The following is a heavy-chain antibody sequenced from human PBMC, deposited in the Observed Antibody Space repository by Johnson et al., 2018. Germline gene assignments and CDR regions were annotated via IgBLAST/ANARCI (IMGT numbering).Heavy chain of an antibody. CDR2: ISGSGGST. CDR1: GFTFSSYA. CDR3: AKEASLWFGELLKDYYYYYMDV. D-gene: IGHD3-10*01. V-gene: IGHV3-23*04. J-gene: IGHJ6*03. Sequence: VQLVQSGGGLVQPGGSLRLSCAASGFTFSSYAMSWVRQAPGKGLEWVSAISGSGGSTYYADSVKGRFTISRDNSKNTLYLQMNSLRAEDTAVYYCAKEASLWFGELLKDYYYYYMDVWGKGTTVTVSS.